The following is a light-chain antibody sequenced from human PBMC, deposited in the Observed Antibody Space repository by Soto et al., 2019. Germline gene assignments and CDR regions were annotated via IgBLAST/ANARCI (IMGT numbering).Light chain of an antibody. CDR2: TTS. CDR3: QQANSFPYT. Sequence: IQMAQSPSSVSASVGDRVTITCRASQDISPWLAWYQQIPGKAPRLLIYTTSSLQSVVPSRFSGSGSATYFTLTISGLQPEDSGTYYCQQANSFPYTFGQGTKVEIK. J-gene: IGKJ2*01. CDR1: QDISPW. V-gene: IGKV1-12*01.